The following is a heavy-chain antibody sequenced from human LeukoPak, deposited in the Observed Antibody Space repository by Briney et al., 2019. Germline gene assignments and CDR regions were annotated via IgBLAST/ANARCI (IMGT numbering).Heavy chain of an antibody. CDR2: INSDGSDT. CDR1: GFTFNTFW. CDR3: VRWTYDY. J-gene: IGHJ4*02. D-gene: IGHD3/OR15-3a*01. Sequence: HAGGSLRLSCAASGFTFNTFWMYWVRQAPGKGLVWVSRINSDGSDTTYAESVKGRFTISRDNAKNTLYLQMNSLRAEDTAVYYCVRWTYDYWGQGTLVTVSS. V-gene: IGHV3-74*03.